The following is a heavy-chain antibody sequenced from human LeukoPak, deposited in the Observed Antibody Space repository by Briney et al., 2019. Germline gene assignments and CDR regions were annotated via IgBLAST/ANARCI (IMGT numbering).Heavy chain of an antibody. CDR3: ASLHHYYYYMDV. J-gene: IGHJ6*03. CDR1: GFTFSSYE. V-gene: IGHV3-48*03. CDR2: IRSSGSTI. Sequence: GGSLRLSCAASGFTFSSYEMNWVRQAPGKGLEGVSYIRSSGSTIYYADSVKGRFTISRDNAKNSLYLQMNSLRAEDTAVYYCASLHHYYYYMDVWGKGTTVTVSS.